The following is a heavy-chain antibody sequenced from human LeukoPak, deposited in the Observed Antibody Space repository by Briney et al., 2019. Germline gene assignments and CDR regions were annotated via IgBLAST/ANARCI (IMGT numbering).Heavy chain of an antibody. D-gene: IGHD3-3*01. Sequence: SETLSLTXAVYGGSFSGYYWSWIRQPPGKGLEWIGEINHSGSTNYNPSLKSRVTISVDTSKNQFSLKLSSVTAADTAVYYCARGFYYDFWSGYYQYNWFDPWGQGTLVTVSS. J-gene: IGHJ5*02. V-gene: IGHV4-34*01. CDR3: ARGFYYDFWSGYYQYNWFDP. CDR2: INHSGST. CDR1: GGSFSGYY.